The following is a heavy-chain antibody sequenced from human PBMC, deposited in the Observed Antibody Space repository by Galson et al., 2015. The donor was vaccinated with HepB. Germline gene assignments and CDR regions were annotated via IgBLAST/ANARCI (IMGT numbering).Heavy chain of an antibody. CDR1: GGTFSSYA. V-gene: IGHV1-69*13. Sequence: SVKVSCKASGGTFSSYAISWVRQAPGQGLEWMGGIIPIFGTANYAQKFQGRVTITADESTSTAYMELSSLRSEDTAVYYCARVAPAAAGTPKAFDIWGQGTMVTVSS. D-gene: IGHD6-13*01. CDR2: IIPIFGTA. CDR3: ARVAPAAAGTPKAFDI. J-gene: IGHJ3*02.